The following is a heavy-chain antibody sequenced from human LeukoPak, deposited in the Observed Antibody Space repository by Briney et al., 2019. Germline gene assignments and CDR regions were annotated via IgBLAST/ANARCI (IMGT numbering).Heavy chain of an antibody. CDR3: TSNSGPYYYDSSGDLGMDY. V-gene: IGHV3-73*01. Sequence: GGSLRLSCAASGFTFSGSAMHWVRQASGKGLEWVGRIRSKANSYATAYAASVKGRFTISRDDSKNTAYLQMNSLKTEDTAVYYCTSNSGPYYYDSSGDLGMDYWGQGTLVTVSS. J-gene: IGHJ4*02. CDR2: IRSKANSYAT. CDR1: GFTFSGSA. D-gene: IGHD3-22*01.